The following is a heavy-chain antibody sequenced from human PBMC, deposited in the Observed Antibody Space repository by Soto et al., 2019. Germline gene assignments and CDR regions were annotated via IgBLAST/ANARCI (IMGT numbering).Heavy chain of an antibody. CDR3: ARSVGISGVGGDWFDL. J-gene: IGHJ5*02. CDR1: GGSISSYY. Sequence: SETLSLTCTVSGGSISSYYWSWIRQPPGKGLEWIGYIYYSGSTNYNPSLKSRVTISVDTSKNQFSLKLSSVTASAPSVYYVARSVGISGVGGDWFDLWAQGTLVTVSA. CDR2: IYYSGST. V-gene: IGHV4-59*08. D-gene: IGHD6-13*01.